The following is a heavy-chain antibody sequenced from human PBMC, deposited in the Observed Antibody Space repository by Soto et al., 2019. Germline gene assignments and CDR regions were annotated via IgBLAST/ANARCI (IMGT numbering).Heavy chain of an antibody. V-gene: IGHV3-30-3*01. CDR3: ARDGRQSYLYNWFDP. J-gene: IGHJ5*02. CDR2: ISYDGSNK. Sequence: QVQLVESGGGVVQPGRSLRLSCAASGFTFSSYAMHWVRQAPGKGLEWVAVISYDGSNKYYADSVKGRFTISRDNSKNTLYLQMNSRRAEDTAVYYCARDGRQSYLYNWFDPWGQGTLVTVSS. CDR1: GFTFSSYA. D-gene: IGHD3-10*01.